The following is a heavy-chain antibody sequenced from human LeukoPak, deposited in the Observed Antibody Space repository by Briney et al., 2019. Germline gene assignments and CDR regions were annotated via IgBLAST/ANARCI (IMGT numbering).Heavy chain of an antibody. CDR1: GFTFSSYW. J-gene: IGHJ5*02. V-gene: IGHV3-7*01. Sequence: PGGSLRLSCAASGFTFSSYWMSWVRQAPGKGLEWVANIKQDGSEKYYVDSVKGRFTISRDNAKSSLYLQMNSLRAEDTAVYYCARDSSGYSNGVWFDPWGQGTLVTVSS. CDR2: IKQDGSEK. D-gene: IGHD3-22*01. CDR3: ARDSSGYSNGVWFDP.